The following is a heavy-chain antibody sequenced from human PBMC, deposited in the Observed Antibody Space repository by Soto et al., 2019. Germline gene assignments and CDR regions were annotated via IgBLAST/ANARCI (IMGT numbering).Heavy chain of an antibody. D-gene: IGHD2-2*01. CDR1: GGTFSSYA. CDR2: IIPIFATA. J-gene: IGHJ6*02. Sequence: SVKFSCKASGGTFSSYAISWVRQAPGQGLEWMGGIIPIFATANYAQKFQGRVMITVDESTTTAYMDLSSLRSEDTAVYYCARSVSFRYQLLKRGMDVWGQGTTVTVSS. V-gene: IGHV1-69*13. CDR3: ARSVSFRYQLLKRGMDV.